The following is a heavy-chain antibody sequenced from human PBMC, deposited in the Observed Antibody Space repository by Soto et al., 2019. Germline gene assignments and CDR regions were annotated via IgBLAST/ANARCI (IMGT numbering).Heavy chain of an antibody. Sequence: EVQLVESGGGLVQPGGSLRLSCAASGFTFSSYSMNWVRQAPGKGLEWVSYISSSSSTIYYADSVKGRFTISRDNAKNSLYLHMNSLRDEDTAVYYCARVREPGDNWKGLYYYGMDVWGQGTTVTVSS. CDR2: ISSSSSTI. CDR3: ARVREPGDNWKGLYYYGMDV. CDR1: GFTFSSYS. V-gene: IGHV3-48*02. J-gene: IGHJ6*02. D-gene: IGHD1-20*01.